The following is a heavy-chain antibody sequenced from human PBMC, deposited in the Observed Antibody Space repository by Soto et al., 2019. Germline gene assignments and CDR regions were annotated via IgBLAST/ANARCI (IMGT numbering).Heavy chain of an antibody. J-gene: IGHJ5*02. CDR2: IYWDDDK. Sequence: QITLNESGPTLVRPTQTLTLTCTFYGFSLSTTGVGVGSIRQPPGKALEWLALIYWDDDKRYSPSLKRRLTITKDTYKNEVILTMTNMYPVDTARYYCAPRLPYYGEGRERGNGFDPWGQGTLVTVSS. CDR3: APRLPYYGEGRERGNGFDP. CDR1: GFSLSTTGVG. V-gene: IGHV2-5*02. D-gene: IGHD2-21*01.